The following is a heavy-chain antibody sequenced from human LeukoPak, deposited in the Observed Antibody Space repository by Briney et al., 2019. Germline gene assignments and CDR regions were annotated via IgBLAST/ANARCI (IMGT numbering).Heavy chain of an antibody. J-gene: IGHJ6*02. CDR3: RTAVRIYHDGSGHSSYGMHV. CDR2: ISSSSSYI. V-gene: IGHV3-21*01. D-gene: IGHD3-22*01. CDR1: GFTFSSYS. Sequence: PGGSLRLSCAASGFTFSSYSMNWVRQAPGKGLEWVSSISSSSSYIYYADSVKGRFTISRDNAKNSLYPQMQGLSVEARAVYYWRTAVRIYHDGSGHSSYGMHVWGQATTLTVSS.